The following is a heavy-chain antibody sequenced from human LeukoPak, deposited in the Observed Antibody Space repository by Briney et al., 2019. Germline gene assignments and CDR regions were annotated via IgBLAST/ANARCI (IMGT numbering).Heavy chain of an antibody. CDR2: ISGSGGST. V-gene: IGHV3-23*01. D-gene: IGHD1-26*01. J-gene: IGHJ4*02. CDR3: AKNKGTHGREDYFDY. Sequence: TGGSLRLSCAASGFTFSGYAMSWVRQAPGKGLEWVSAISGSGGSTYYADSVKGRFTISRDNSKNTLYLQMDSLRAEDTAVYYCAKNKGTHGREDYFDYWGQGTLVTVSS. CDR1: GFTFSGYA.